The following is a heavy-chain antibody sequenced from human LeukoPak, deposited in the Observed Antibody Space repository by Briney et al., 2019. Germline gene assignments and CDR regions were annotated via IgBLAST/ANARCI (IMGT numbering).Heavy chain of an antibody. J-gene: IGHJ5*02. CDR3: ARPSNWNAGVDWFDP. Sequence: PSETLSLTCTVSGGSISSYYWSWIRQPPGKGLEWIGYIYYSGSTNYNPSLKSRVTISVDTSKNQFSLKLNSVTAADTAVYYCARPSNWNAGVDWFDPWGQGTLVTVSS. CDR2: IYYSGST. D-gene: IGHD1-20*01. V-gene: IGHV4-59*08. CDR1: GGSISSYY.